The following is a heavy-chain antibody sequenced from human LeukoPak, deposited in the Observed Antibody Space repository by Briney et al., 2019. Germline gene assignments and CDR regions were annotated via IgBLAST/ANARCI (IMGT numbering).Heavy chain of an antibody. CDR3: ARVHIDKYYFDETTNFDI. CDR1: GGSISSSTSY. J-gene: IGHJ3*02. Sequence: SETLSLTCTVSGGSISSSTSYGSWIRQPAGEGLEWIGRIYTRERTHYNPSLKSRVTISEDTTNNQFAQSLTSVTSADTAVYYCARVHIDKYYFDETTNFDIWGQGTMVTVSS. D-gene: IGHD3-22*01. V-gene: IGHV4-61*02. CDR2: IYTRERT.